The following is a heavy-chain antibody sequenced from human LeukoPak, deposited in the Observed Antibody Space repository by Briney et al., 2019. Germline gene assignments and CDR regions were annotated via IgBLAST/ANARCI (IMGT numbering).Heavy chain of an antibody. J-gene: IGHJ6*02. CDR1: GFTFSSYG. V-gene: IGHV3-33*01. CDR2: IWYDGSNK. D-gene: IGHD5/OR15-5a*01. Sequence: GGSLRLSCAASGFTFSSYGMHWVRQAPGKGLEWVAVIWYDGSNKYYADSVKGRFTISRDNSKNTLYLRMNSLRAEDTAVYYCARDLRKFSVYGMDVWGQGTTVTVSS. CDR3: ARDLRKFSVYGMDV.